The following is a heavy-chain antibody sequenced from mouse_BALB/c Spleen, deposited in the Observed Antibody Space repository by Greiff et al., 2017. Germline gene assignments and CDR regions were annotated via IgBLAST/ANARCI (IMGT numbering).Heavy chain of an antibody. CDR2: IDPENGDT. D-gene: IGHD1-1*01. J-gene: IGHJ1*01. CDR1: GFNIKDYY. CDR3: NARDYYGSRTSYWYFDV. V-gene: IGHV14-4*02. Sequence: EVQLQQSGAELVRSGASVKLSCTASGFNIKDYYMHWVKQRPEQGLEWIGWIDPENGDTEYAPKFQGKATMTADTSSNTAYLQLSSLTSEDTAVYYCNARDYYGSRTSYWYFDVWGAGTTVTVSS.